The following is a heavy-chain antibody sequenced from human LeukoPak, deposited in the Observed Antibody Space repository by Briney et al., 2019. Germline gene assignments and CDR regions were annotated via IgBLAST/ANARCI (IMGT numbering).Heavy chain of an antibody. Sequence: PGGSLRLSCAASGFTFSSYSMNWVRQAPGKGLEWVSSISSSSSYTYYADSVKGRFTISRDNAKNSLYLQMNSLRAEDTAVYYCARNRGDPSYFDYWGQGTLVTVSS. J-gene: IGHJ4*02. CDR2: ISSSSSYT. CDR1: GFTFSSYS. D-gene: IGHD4-17*01. V-gene: IGHV3-21*01. CDR3: ARNRGDPSYFDY.